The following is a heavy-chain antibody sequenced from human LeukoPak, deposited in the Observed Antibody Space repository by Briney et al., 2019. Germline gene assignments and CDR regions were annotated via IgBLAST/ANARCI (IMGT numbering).Heavy chain of an antibody. Sequence: ASVKLSCKASGYTFTSYDINWVRQATGQGLEWMGWMNPNSGNTGYAQKFQGRVTMTRNTSISTAYMELSSLRSEDTAVYYCARGSSIAARRSPYYWGQGTLVTVSS. J-gene: IGHJ4*02. CDR3: ARGSSIAARRSPYY. CDR1: GYTFTSYD. V-gene: IGHV1-8*01. D-gene: IGHD6-6*01. CDR2: MNPNSGNT.